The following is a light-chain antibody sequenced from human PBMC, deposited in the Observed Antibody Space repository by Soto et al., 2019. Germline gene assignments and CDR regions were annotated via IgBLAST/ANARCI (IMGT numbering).Light chain of an antibody. Sequence: EIVLTQSPGTLSLSPGERATLSCRASKSVSSRYLAWYQQKPGQAPRLLIYGASSRATDIPDRFSGSGSGTDFALTISRLEPEDFAVYYCQQYGSSPPMYTFGQGTKLEIK. V-gene: IGKV3-20*01. CDR1: KSVSSRY. CDR3: QQYGSSPPMYT. J-gene: IGKJ2*01. CDR2: GAS.